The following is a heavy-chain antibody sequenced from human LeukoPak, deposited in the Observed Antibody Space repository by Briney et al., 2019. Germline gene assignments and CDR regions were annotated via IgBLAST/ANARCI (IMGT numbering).Heavy chain of an antibody. D-gene: IGHD4-17*01. CDR1: GYSISSGYY. Sequence: PSETLSLTCTVSGYSISSGYYWGWIRQPPGMGLEWIGSIYHSGSTYYNPSLKSRVTISVDTSKNQFSLKLSSVTAADTAVYYCARDKGPSTVTTDGFDYWGQGTLVTVSS. CDR3: ARDKGPSTVTTDGFDY. J-gene: IGHJ4*02. CDR2: IYHSGST. V-gene: IGHV4-38-2*02.